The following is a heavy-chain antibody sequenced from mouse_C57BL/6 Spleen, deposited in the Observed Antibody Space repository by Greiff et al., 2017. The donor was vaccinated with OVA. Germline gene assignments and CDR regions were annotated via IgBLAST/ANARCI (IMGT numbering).Heavy chain of an antibody. Sequence: EVQLQQSGPGLVKPSQSLSLTCSVTGYSITSGYYWNWIRQFPGNKLEWMGYISYDGSNNYNPSLKNRISITRDTSKNQFFLKLNSVTTEDTATYYCARLTYYFDYWGQGTTLTVSS. CDR2: ISYDGSN. D-gene: IGHD4-1*01. J-gene: IGHJ2*01. CDR1: GYSITSGYY. CDR3: ARLTYYFDY. V-gene: IGHV3-6*01.